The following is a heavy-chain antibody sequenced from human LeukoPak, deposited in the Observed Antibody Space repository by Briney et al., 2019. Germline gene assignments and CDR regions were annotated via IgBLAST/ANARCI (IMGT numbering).Heavy chain of an antibody. J-gene: IGHJ4*02. CDR3: TRSGYRHPYHFDS. V-gene: IGHV3-53*01. CDR1: GFTFSSYG. Sequence: GGSLRLSCAASGFTFSSYGMSWFRQAPGKGLEWVSVLYTGGGTDHADSVKGRFTISRDNSKNTLSLQMNSLRAEDTAIYYCTRSGYRHPYHFDSWGQGTLVTVSS. CDR2: LYTGGGT. D-gene: IGHD3-22*01.